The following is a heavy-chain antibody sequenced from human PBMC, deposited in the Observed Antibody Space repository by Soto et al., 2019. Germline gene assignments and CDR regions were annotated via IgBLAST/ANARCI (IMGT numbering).Heavy chain of an antibody. V-gene: IGHV4-31*03. CDR2: IYYSGTT. Sequence: QVQLQESGPGLVKPSQTLSLTCTVSGGSISSGRAYWSWIRQHPGKGLEWIGYIYYSGTTYYNPSLKSRVTISVDTSKSQFSLKWSSVTAADTAVYYCASYSSGNWYFDLWGRGTLVTVSS. CDR3: ASYSSGNWYFDL. CDR1: GGSISSGRAY. D-gene: IGHD6-19*01. J-gene: IGHJ2*01.